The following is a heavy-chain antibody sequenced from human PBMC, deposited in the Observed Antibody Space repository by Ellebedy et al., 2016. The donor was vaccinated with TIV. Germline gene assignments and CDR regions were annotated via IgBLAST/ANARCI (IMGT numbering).Heavy chain of an antibody. D-gene: IGHD6-13*01. CDR1: GDSVSTDSAA. Sequence: MPSETLSLTCALSGDSVSTDSAAWNWLRQSPSRGLDWLGRTYYMSKWFNDYAVSLKSRITINPDTSKNQISLQLNSVTPEDTAVYYCARNFNGAAGRGGFDLWGQGTMVTVSS. CDR2: TYYMSKWFN. CDR3: ARNFNGAAGRGGFDL. V-gene: IGHV6-1*01. J-gene: IGHJ3*01.